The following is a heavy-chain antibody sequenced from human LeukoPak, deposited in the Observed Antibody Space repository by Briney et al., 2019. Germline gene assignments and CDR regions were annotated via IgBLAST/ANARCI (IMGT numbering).Heavy chain of an antibody. CDR2: IYYSGST. J-gene: IGHJ3*02. CDR3: ARGQDFLTTVTKHSAFDI. V-gene: IGHV4-39*07. Sequence: DPSETLSLTCTVSGGSISSSSYYWGWIRQPPGKGLEWIGSIYYSGSTYYNPSLKSRVTISVDTSKNQFSLKLSSVTAADTAVYYCARGQDFLTTVTKHSAFDIWGQGTTVTVSS. D-gene: IGHD4-17*01. CDR1: GGSISSSSYY.